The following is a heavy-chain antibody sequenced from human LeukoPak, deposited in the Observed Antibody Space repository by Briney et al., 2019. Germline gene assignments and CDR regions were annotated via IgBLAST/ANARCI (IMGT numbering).Heavy chain of an antibody. D-gene: IGHD1-26*01. J-gene: IGHJ5*02. CDR2: ISPSTTHT. CDR1: GFTFSSYS. Sequence: KSGGSLRLSCAASGFTFSSYSMNWVRQAPGKGLEWLSYISPSTTHTSYADSVKGRFTISRDNAKNLLFLQMHSLRAEDTAVYYCARGGHGAADQWGQGTLVTVSS. CDR3: ARGGHGAADQ. V-gene: IGHV3-21*04.